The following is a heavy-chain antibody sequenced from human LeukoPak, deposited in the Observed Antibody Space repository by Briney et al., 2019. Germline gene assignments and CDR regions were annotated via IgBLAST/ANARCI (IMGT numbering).Heavy chain of an antibody. Sequence: GGSLRLSCAASGFTFSSFNMNWVRQAPGKGLEWVSSIGSSSTYEYYADSVKGRFTISRDNAKNSLYLQMDSLRDEDTAVYYCARERGYSYGYGDYWSQGTLVTVS. V-gene: IGHV3-21*01. D-gene: IGHD5-18*01. J-gene: IGHJ4*02. CDR3: ARERGYSYGYGDY. CDR2: IGSSSTYE. CDR1: GFTFSSFN.